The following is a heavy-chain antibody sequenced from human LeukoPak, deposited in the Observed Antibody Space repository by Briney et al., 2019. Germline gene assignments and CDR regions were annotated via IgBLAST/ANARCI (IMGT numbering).Heavy chain of an antibody. D-gene: IGHD4-17*01. CDR3: ARGCRLRGNCYYYMDV. Sequence: GASVKVSCKASGYTFTSYDINWVRQATGQGLEWMGWMNPNSGNTGYAQKFQGRDTMTRNTSISTAYMELSSLRSEDTAVYYCARGCRLRGNCYYYMDVWGKGTTVTVSS. J-gene: IGHJ6*03. CDR1: GYTFTSYD. V-gene: IGHV1-8*01. CDR2: MNPNSGNT.